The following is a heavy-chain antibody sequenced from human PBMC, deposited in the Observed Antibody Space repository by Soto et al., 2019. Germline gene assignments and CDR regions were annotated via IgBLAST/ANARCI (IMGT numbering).Heavy chain of an antibody. Sequence: PGGSLRLSCAASGFTFSSYGMHWVRQAPGKGLEWVAVISYDGSNKYYADSVKGRFTISRDNSKNTLYLQMNSLRAEDTAVYYCAKAPDVTTAWGQGTPVTVSS. V-gene: IGHV3-30*18. J-gene: IGHJ5*02. CDR1: GFTFSSYG. CDR2: ISYDGSNK. CDR3: AKAPDVTTA. D-gene: IGHD2-21*02.